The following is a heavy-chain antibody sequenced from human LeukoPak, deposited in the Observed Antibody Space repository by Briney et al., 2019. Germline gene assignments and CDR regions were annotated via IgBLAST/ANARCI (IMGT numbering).Heavy chain of an antibody. D-gene: IGHD5-12*01. CDR2: IYYSGST. CDR3: ARDSSGYSGYEGAFDI. Sequence: KPSETLSLTCTVPGGSISSYYWSWIRQPPGKGLEWIGYIYYSGSTNYNPSLKSRVTISVDTSKNQFSLKLSSVTAADTAVYYCARDSSGYSGYEGAFDIWGQGTMVTVSS. CDR1: GGSISSYY. J-gene: IGHJ3*02. V-gene: IGHV4-59*01.